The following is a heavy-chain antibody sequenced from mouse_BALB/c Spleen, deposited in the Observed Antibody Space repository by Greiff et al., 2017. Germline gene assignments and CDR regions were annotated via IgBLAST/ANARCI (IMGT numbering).Heavy chain of an antibody. CDR3: ARNGYYVGAMDY. CDR2: ISYDGSN. CDR1: GYSITSGYY. D-gene: IGHD2-3*01. V-gene: IGHV3-6*02. J-gene: IGHJ4*01. Sequence: DVQLVESGPGLVKPSQSLSLTCSVTGYSITSGYYWNWIRQFPGNKLEWMGYISYDGSNNYNPSLKNRISITRDTSKNQFFLKLNSVTTEDTATYYCARNGYYVGAMDYWGQGTSVTVSS.